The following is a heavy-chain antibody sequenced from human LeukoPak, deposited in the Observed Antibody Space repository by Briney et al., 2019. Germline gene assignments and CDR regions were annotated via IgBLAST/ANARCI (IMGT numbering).Heavy chain of an antibody. CDR1: GFTFSSYA. J-gene: IGHJ4*02. CDR2: ISNSGGDT. D-gene: IGHD2-2*01. Sequence: GGSLRLSCAASGFTFSSYATSWVPQAPGKGLEWVSAISNSGGDTSYSDSVKGRFTISRDNSKSTLYLQMNSLRAEDTAIYYCSTWNYVEYWGQGTLVTVSS. V-gene: IGHV3-23*01. CDR3: STWNYVEY.